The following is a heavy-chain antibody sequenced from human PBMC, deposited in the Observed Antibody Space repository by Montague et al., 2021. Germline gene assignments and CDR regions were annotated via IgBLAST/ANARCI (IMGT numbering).Heavy chain of an antibody. V-gene: IGHV4-61*01. D-gene: IGHD6-19*01. CDR2: IYYTGSS. CDR3: ARGQWLVPYYLDS. J-gene: IGHJ4*02. Sequence: SETLSLTCNVSGGSVSTGNYYWTWIRQPPGKELEWIRYIYYTGSSKYNPSLESRVTISISTSKKQFTLKLSSVTAADTAVYYCARGQWLVPYYLDSWGQGTLVTVSS. CDR1: GGSVSTGNYY.